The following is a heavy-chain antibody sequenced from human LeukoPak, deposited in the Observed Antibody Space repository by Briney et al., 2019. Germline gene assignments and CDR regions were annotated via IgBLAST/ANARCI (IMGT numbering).Heavy chain of an antibody. D-gene: IGHD3-10*01. CDR1: GYTFTNYG. V-gene: IGHV1-18*01. Sequence: ASVKVSCKPSGYTFTNYGFIWVRQAPGQGLEWMGWISTYSVNTNYAQKLQGRVTMTTDTSTSTAYMELRSLRSDDTAVYYCAREQDGSGSYYNDYWGQGTLVTVSS. J-gene: IGHJ4*02. CDR3: AREQDGSGSYYNDY. CDR2: ISTYSVNT.